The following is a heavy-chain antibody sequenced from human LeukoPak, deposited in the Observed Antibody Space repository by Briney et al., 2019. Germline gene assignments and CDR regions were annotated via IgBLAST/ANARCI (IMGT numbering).Heavy chain of an antibody. CDR2: ISGNSSDI. Sequence: GGSLRLSCAASGFTFSDYRMNWVRQAPGKGLEWVSSISGNSSDIYYAASVKGRFTISRDNAKNSLYLQMNSLRAEDTAVYYCARDTGYSSGWANNDAFDIWGQGTMVTVSS. V-gene: IGHV3-21*01. D-gene: IGHD6-19*01. CDR1: GFTFSDYR. CDR3: ARDTGYSSGWANNDAFDI. J-gene: IGHJ3*02.